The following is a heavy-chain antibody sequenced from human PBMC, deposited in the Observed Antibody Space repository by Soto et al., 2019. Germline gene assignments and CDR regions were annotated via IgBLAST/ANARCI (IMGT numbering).Heavy chain of an antibody. D-gene: IGHD1-26*01. Sequence: QVQLVQSGAEVKKPGSSVKVSCKASGGSFSIYAISWVRQAPGQGLEWMGGIDPFLGTSNYAQQFQDRLRITADESTGTAYMDLSSLSSEDTAVYFCATVWEGDSYTWFDSWGLGTLVIVSS. CDR3: ATVWEGDSYTWFDS. J-gene: IGHJ5*01. CDR1: GGSFSIYA. CDR2: IDPFLGTS. V-gene: IGHV1-69*12.